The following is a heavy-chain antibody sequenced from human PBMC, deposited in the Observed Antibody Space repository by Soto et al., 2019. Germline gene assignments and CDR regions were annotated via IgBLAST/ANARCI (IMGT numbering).Heavy chain of an antibody. CDR1: GGSISSDY. CDR2: IYTSGST. V-gene: IGHV4-4*07. D-gene: IGHD3-3*01. CDR3: ERSPSSYDFWSGYYWKNNYYYYGMAV. J-gene: IGHJ6*01. Sequence: PAETLSLTCTVSGGSISSDYWSWIRQPAGKGLEWIGRIYTSGSTNYNPSLKSRVTMSVDTSKNQFSLKLSSVTAADTAVYYCERSPSSYDFWSGYYWKNNYYYYGMAVWGQGNTV.